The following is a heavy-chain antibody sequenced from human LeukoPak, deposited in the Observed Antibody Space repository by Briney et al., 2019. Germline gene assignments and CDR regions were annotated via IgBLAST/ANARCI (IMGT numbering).Heavy chain of an antibody. CDR2: VSASGSIM. V-gene: IGHV3-48*02. J-gene: IGHJ4*02. D-gene: IGHD2-21*01. CDR3: IPFTY. CDR1: GFIFTNYN. Sequence: PGGSLRLSCAASGFIFTNYNMNWVRQAPGKGLEWVSYVSASGSIMYYADSVKGRFTISRDNAKNSVYLQMNSLRDEDTAMYYCIPFTYWGQGTLVSVSS.